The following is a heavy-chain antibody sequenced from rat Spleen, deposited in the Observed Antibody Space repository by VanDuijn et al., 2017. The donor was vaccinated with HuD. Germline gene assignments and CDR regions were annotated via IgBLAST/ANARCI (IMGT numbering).Heavy chain of an antibody. CDR2: ISYDGDST. J-gene: IGHJ2*01. Sequence: EVQLVESGGGLVQPGRSLKLSCAASGFTFSNYGMHWIRQAPKKGLEWVAYISYDGDSTYYRDSVRGRFTISRDNAKSTLYLQMDNVRSEDTATYYCVRWTYTRRGFDYWGQGVMVTVSS. D-gene: IGHD1-4*01. V-gene: IGHV5-19*01. CDR3: VRWTYTRRGFDY. CDR1: GFTFSNYG.